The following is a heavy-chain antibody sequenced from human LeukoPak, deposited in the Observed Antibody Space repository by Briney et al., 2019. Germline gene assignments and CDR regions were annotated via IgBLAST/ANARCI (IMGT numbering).Heavy chain of an antibody. D-gene: IGHD4-17*01. CDR1: GFTFDDYA. CDR2: ISWNSDSI. Sequence: PGRSLRLSCAASGFTFDDYAMHWVRQAPGKGLEWVSGISWNSDSIGYADSVKGRFTISRDNAKNSLYLQMNSLRAEDTALYYCANLAIDYGDSSGYWGQGTLVTVSS. J-gene: IGHJ4*02. CDR3: ANLAIDYGDSSGY. V-gene: IGHV3-9*01.